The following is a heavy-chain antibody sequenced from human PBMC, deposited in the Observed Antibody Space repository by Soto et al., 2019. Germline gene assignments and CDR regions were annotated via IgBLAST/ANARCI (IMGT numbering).Heavy chain of an antibody. CDR3: ARERYYASDASDI. J-gene: IGHJ3*02. CDR1: GFTFSSYA. Sequence: PGGSLRLSCAASGFTFSSYAMHWVRQAPGKGLEWVAVISYDGSNKYYADSVKGRFTISRDNSKNTLYLQMNSLRAEDTAVYYCARERYYASDASDIWGQGTMVTVSS. D-gene: IGHD3-22*01. V-gene: IGHV3-30-3*01. CDR2: ISYDGSNK.